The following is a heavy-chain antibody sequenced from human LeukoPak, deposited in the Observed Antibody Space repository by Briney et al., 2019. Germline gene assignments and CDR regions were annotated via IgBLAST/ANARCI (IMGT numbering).Heavy chain of an antibody. CDR2: IYYSGST. D-gene: IGHD6-6*01. CDR3: ARLGVAARLFDY. V-gene: IGHV4-39*01. J-gene: IGHJ4*02. Sequence: SETLSLTCTVSGGSISSSSYYWGWIRQPPGKGLEWIGSIYYSGSTYYNPSLKSRVTISVDKSKNQFSLKLSSVTAADTAVYYCARLGVAARLFDYWGQGTLVTVSS. CDR1: GGSISSSSYY.